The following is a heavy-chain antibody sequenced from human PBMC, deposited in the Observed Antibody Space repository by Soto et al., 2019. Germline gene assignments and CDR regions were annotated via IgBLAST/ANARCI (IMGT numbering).Heavy chain of an antibody. CDR2: LYHSGST. D-gene: IGHD2-21*01. Sequence: SETLSLTCAVSGYSISSGYYWGWIRQPPGKGLEWIGSLYHSGSTYYNPSLKSRVTISVDTSKNQFSLRLTSVTAADTAVYYCVRKGVGMAAVTVGHYYYYAMDVWGKGTTVTVSS. J-gene: IGHJ6*04. V-gene: IGHV4-38-2*01. CDR3: VRKGVGMAAVTVGHYYYYAMDV. CDR1: GYSISSGYY.